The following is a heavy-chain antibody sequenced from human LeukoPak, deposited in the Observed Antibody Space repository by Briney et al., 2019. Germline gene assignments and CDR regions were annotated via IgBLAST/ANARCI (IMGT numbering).Heavy chain of an antibody. CDR3: AREEEQLVRNNWFDP. CDR2: IYYSGST. V-gene: IGHV4-39*02. Sequence: KASETLSLTCSVSGDSISTSSYYWGWIRQPPGKGLEWIGTIYYSGSTYYNPSLTSRVTISVDTSKNQFSLKLSSVTAADTAVYYCAREEEQLVRNNWFDPWGQGTLVTVSS. CDR1: GDSISTSSYY. J-gene: IGHJ5*02. D-gene: IGHD6-13*01.